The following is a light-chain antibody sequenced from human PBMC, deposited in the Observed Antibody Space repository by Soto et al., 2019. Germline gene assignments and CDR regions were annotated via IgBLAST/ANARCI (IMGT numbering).Light chain of an antibody. CDR1: QSISSY. Sequence: DIQMTQSPSSLSASVGDRVTITCRASQSISSYLNWYQQKPGKAPKLLIYAASGLQSGVPSSFSRSESGTDFTLNISSMQPQDFATYYCQQSYSILYTFGQGTKLEIK. CDR3: QQSYSILYT. CDR2: AAS. J-gene: IGKJ2*01. V-gene: IGKV1-39*01.